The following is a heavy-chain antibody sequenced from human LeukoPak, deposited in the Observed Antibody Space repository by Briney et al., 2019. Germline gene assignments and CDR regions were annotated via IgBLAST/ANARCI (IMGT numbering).Heavy chain of an antibody. J-gene: IGHJ4*02. CDR3: AKENCSSTSCYIDY. Sequence: GGSLRLSCAASGFTFSSYGMHWVRQAPGKWLEWVAFIRYDGSNKYYADSVKGRFTISRDNSKNTLYLQMNSLRAEDTAVYYCAKENCSSTSCYIDYWGQGTLVTVSS. V-gene: IGHV3-30*02. CDR2: IRYDGSNK. D-gene: IGHD2-2*01. CDR1: GFTFSSYG.